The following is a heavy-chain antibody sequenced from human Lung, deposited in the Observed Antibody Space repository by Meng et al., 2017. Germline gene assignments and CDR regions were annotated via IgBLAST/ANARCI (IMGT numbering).Heavy chain of an antibody. CDR1: GGSFSTHT. V-gene: IGHV1-69*13. Sequence: QVQLVQSGAEGKKPGSSVKVACKTSGGSFSTHTFSWVRKAPGQGLEWMGGLIAVFDKTKAAPRFQDRVTFTADESTSTAYMELSSLTFDDTAVYFCARGRRNEPLFDYWGQGTLVTVSS. J-gene: IGHJ4*02. CDR2: LIAVFDKT. CDR3: ARGRRNEPLFDY. D-gene: IGHD1-14*01.